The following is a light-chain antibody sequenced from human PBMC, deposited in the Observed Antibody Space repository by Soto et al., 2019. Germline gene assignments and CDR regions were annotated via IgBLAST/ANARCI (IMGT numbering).Light chain of an antibody. CDR3: MQALQTPYI. Sequence: DIVMTQSPLSLPVTPGEPASISCRSSQSLLYSNGYNYLDWYLQKPGQSPQLLIYLGSNRASGVPDRFSGSGSGTDFTLKISRVEAEDVGVYYCMQALQTPYIFGQGTKLEIK. CDR1: QSLLYSNGYNY. V-gene: IGKV2-28*01. J-gene: IGKJ2*01. CDR2: LGS.